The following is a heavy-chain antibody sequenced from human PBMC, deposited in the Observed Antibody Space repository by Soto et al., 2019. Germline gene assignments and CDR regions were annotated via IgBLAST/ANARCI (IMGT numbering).Heavy chain of an antibody. V-gene: IGHV1-69*01. CDR2: IIPIFGTA. Sequence: QVQLVQSGAEVKKPGSSVKVSCKASGGTFSSYAISWVRQAPGQGLEWMGGIIPIFGTANYAQKFQGRVTITADESTSTAYLELSRLRSEDTAVYYCARALGPAAAILGFADYCGQGTLVTVSS. CDR1: GGTFSSYA. CDR3: ARALGPAAAILGFADY. J-gene: IGHJ4*02. D-gene: IGHD2-2*02.